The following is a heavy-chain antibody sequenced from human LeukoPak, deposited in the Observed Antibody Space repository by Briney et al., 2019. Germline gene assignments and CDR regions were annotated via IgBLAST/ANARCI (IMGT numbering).Heavy chain of an antibody. D-gene: IGHD5-12*01. V-gene: IGHV4-30-2*01. CDR2: IYHSGST. CDR3: ARIFSGYVGGYFDY. J-gene: IGHJ4*02. Sequence: SETLSLTCAVSGGSISSGGYSWSWIRQPPGKGLEWIGYIYHSGSTYYNPSLKSRVTISVDRSKNQFSLKLSSVTAADTAVYYCARIFSGYVGGYFDYWGQGTLVTVSS. CDR1: GGSISSGGYS.